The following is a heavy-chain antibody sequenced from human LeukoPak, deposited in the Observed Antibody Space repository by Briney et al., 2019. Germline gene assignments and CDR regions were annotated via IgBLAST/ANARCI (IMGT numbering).Heavy chain of an antibody. CDR2: IYYSGST. Sequence: SETLSLTCTGSGGSISSYYWSWIRQPPGKGLEWIGYIYYSGSTNYNPSLKSRVTISVDTSKNQFSLKLSSVTAADTAVYYCARHPSRYSGSDYWGQGTLVTVTS. D-gene: IGHD1-26*01. CDR1: GGSISSYY. V-gene: IGHV4-59*01. J-gene: IGHJ4*02. CDR3: ARHPSRYSGSDY.